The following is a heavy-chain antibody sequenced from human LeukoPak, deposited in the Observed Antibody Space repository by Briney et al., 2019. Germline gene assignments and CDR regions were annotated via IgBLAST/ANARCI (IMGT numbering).Heavy chain of an antibody. CDR1: GFTFSNYG. CDR2: ISSSSSYI. Sequence: GGSLRLSCAASGFTFSNYGIHWVRQAPGKGLEWVSSISSSSSYIYYADSVKGRFTISRDNAKNSLYLQMNSLRAEDTAVYYCARGGGKIAAHDYWGQGTLVTVSS. CDR3: ARGGGKIAAHDY. V-gene: IGHV3-21*01. D-gene: IGHD6-6*01. J-gene: IGHJ4*02.